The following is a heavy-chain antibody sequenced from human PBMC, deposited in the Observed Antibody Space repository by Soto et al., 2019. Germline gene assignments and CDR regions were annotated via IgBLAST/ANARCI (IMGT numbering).Heavy chain of an antibody. Sequence: PGGSLRLSCAASGFTFTTAWINWVRQAPGKGLEWVSAISGSGGSTYYADSVKGRFTISRDNSKNTLYLQMNSLRAEDTAVYYCAKDSRYSRLSYWGQGTLVTVSS. CDR2: ISGSGGST. J-gene: IGHJ4*02. V-gene: IGHV3-23*01. D-gene: IGHD6-13*01. CDR3: AKDSRYSRLSY. CDR1: GFTFTTAW.